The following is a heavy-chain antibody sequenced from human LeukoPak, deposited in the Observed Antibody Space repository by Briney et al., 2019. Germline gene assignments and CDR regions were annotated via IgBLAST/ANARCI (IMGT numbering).Heavy chain of an antibody. Sequence: PSETLSLTCTVSGGSIISGGYYWSWIRQRPGQGLEWIGHIAESGTTYYTPSLKSQVTISVDPSKNQFSLRLGSVTAADTAVYFCARVDYYASGTYLNWFDPWGQGTQVTVSS. V-gene: IGHV4-31*01. D-gene: IGHD3-10*01. J-gene: IGHJ5*02. CDR2: IAESGTT. CDR1: GGSIISGGYY. CDR3: ARVDYYASGTYLNWFDP.